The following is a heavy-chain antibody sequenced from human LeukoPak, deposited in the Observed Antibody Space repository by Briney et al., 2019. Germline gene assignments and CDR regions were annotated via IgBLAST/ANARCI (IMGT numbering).Heavy chain of an antibody. Sequence: SQTLSLTCTVSGGSISSAGYSWSWIRQPPGQGLEWIGYIYHSGSTYYNPSLKSRVTISVDRSKNQFSLKLSSVTAADTAIYYCAREDDGNWFDPWGPGTLVTVSS. V-gene: IGHV4-30-2*01. CDR2: IYHSGST. J-gene: IGHJ5*02. CDR3: AREDDGNWFDP. D-gene: IGHD3-3*01. CDR1: GGSISSAGYS.